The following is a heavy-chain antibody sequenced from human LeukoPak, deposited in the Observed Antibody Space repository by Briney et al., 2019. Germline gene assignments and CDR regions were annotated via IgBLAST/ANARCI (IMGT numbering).Heavy chain of an antibody. D-gene: IGHD4-17*01. Sequence: GGSLRLSCAASGFTFSSYAMSWVRQAPGRGLEWVSAISGSGGSTYYADSVKGRFTISRDNSKNTLYLQMNSLRAEDTAVYYCAKGVEDETVTHWGQGTLVTVSS. CDR3: AKGVEDETVTH. J-gene: IGHJ4*02. CDR1: GFTFSSYA. CDR2: ISGSGGST. V-gene: IGHV3-23*01.